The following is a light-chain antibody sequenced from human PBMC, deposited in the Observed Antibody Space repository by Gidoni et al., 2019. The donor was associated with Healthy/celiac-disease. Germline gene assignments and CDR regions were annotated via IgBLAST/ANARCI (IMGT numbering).Light chain of an antibody. CDR1: QDISNY. CDR2: DAS. CDR3: QQYDNLPYT. V-gene: IGKV1-33*01. Sequence: DIQLTQSPSSLSASVGDRVTITCQASQDISNYFNWYQQKPGKAPKLLIYDASNLETGVPSRCSGSVAGTDFTFIISRLQPEDMATYYRQQYDNLPYTFGQGTKLEIK. J-gene: IGKJ2*01.